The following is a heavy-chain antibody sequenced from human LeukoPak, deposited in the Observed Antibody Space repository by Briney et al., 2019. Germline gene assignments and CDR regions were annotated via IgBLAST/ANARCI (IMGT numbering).Heavy chain of an antibody. J-gene: IGHJ4*02. CDR2: INPNNDNT. D-gene: IGHD1-26*01. V-gene: IGHV1-8*01. Sequence: ASVKVSCKAPGYTFSNYDINWVRQATGQGLEWMGWINPNNDNTGYAQKFQGRVTMTRDTSISTAYMELSSLTSEDTAVYYCASGYLSGSTYYFDYWGQGTLVTVSS. CDR3: ASGYLSGSTYYFDY. CDR1: GYTFSNYD.